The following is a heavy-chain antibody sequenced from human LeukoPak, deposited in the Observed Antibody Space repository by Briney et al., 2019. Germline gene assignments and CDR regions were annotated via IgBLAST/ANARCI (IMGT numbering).Heavy chain of an antibody. D-gene: IGHD6-13*01. J-gene: IGHJ4*02. V-gene: IGHV4-59*12. CDR2: IYYSGST. Sequence: SQTLSLTFTVSGGSISSYYWSWIRQPPGKGLEWIGYIYYSGSTNYNPSLKSRVTISVDRSKNQFSLKLSSVTAADTAVYYCARDPRVGSRLISDRDYWGQGTLVTVSS. CDR3: ARDPRVGSRLISDRDY. CDR1: GGSISSYY.